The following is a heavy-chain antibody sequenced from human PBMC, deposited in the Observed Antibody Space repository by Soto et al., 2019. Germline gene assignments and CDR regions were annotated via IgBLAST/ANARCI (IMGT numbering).Heavy chain of an antibody. CDR1: GYPFSAFW. CDR2: IDPRDSYS. J-gene: IGHJ6*02. V-gene: IGHV5-10-1*01. Sequence: GESLKISCQTPGYPFSAFWITWVRQRPGKGLGWMATIDPRDSYSNYSLSFQGHVTLSPDQSIGPAYLQCSTLEASETAIHFCASLSTGFCTKITCKHYYGIDVWGQGNTVTVSS. D-gene: IGHD2-8*01. CDR3: ASLSTGFCTKITCKHYYGIDV.